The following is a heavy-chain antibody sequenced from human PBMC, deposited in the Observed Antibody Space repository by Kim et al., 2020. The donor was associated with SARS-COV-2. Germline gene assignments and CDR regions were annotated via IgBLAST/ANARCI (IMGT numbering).Heavy chain of an antibody. CDR2: REST. V-gene: IGHV4-34*01. Sequence: RESTNDIPSRKRRVTISVDTSKNQCSLELSSVTAADAAVYYCARGRRFDYWGQGTLVTVSS. J-gene: IGHJ4*02. CDR3: ARGRRFDY.